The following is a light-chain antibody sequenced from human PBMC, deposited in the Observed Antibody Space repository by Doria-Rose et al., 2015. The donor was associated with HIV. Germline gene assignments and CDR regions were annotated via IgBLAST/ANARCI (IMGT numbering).Light chain of an antibody. CDR2: YDD. V-gene: IGLV1-36*01. CDR3: AAWDDSLNGPV. J-gene: IGLJ2*01. CDR1: TSNIGNNA. Sequence: LTQPPSVSEVPRQRVTISCSGSTSNIGNNAVNWYQQLPGKAPKLLIYYDDLLPSGVSDRSSGSKSGTSASLAISGLQSEDEADYYCAAWDDSLNGPVFGGGTKLTVL.